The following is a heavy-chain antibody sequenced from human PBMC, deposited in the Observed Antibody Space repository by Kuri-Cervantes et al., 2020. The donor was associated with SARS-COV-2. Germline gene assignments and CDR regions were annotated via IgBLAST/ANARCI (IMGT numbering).Heavy chain of an antibody. CDR2: IYSGGST. CDR3: AKWGGRPYYYYGMDV. V-gene: IGHV3-23*03. CDR1: GFTFSSYA. D-gene: IGHD3-16*01. Sequence: GGSLRLSCAASGFTFSSYAMSWVRQAPGKGLEWVSVIYSGGSTYYADSVKGRFTISRDNSKNTLYLQMNSLRVEDAAVYYCAKWGGRPYYYYGMDVWGQGTTVTVSS. J-gene: IGHJ6*02.